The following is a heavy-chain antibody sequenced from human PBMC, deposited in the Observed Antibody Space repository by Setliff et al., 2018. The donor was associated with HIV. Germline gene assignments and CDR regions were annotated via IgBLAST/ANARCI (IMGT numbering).Heavy chain of an antibody. Sequence: GASVKVSCKASGYTFTGYYMHWVRQAPGQGLEWMGWINPHTGATNYAQNFQGRVIMTREKSISTAYLDLSGLRSDDTAVYYCSKSMKFYYYGLDVWGPGTAVTVSS. V-gene: IGHV1-2*02. CDR1: GYTFTGYY. CDR3: SKSMKFYYYGLDV. CDR2: INPHTGAT. D-gene: IGHD2-8*01. J-gene: IGHJ6*02.